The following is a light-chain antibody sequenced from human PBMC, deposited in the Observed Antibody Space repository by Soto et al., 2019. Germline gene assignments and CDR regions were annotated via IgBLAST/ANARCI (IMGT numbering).Light chain of an antibody. CDR1: SSDVGSYKY. J-gene: IGLJ1*01. V-gene: IGLV2-14*03. CDR3: NSYTPSSTLV. CDR2: DVS. Sequence: QSVLTQPASVSGSPGQSITISCTGTSSDVGSYKYVSWYQQHPGKAPKLMIYDVSNRPSGVSNRFSGSKSGNTASLTISGLRAEDEADYYCNSYTPSSTLVFGTGTKLTVL.